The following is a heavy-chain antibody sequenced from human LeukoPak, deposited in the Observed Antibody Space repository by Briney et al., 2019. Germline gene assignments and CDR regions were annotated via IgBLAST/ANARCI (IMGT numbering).Heavy chain of an antibody. CDR1: GFTFSNYA. D-gene: IGHD3-10*01. CDR2: ISGSGGST. V-gene: IGHV3-23*01. J-gene: IGHJ5*02. Sequence: GGSLRLSCAASGFTFSNYAMSWVRQAPGKGLEWVSAISGSGGSTYYADSVKGRFTISRDNSKNTLFLQMNSLRAEDTAVYYCAKDPRKSTMVRGVILSDPWGQGTLVTVSS. CDR3: AKDPRKSTMVRGVILSDP.